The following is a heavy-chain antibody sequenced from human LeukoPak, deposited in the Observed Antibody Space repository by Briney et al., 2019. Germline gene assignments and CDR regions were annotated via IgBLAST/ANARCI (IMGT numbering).Heavy chain of an antibody. V-gene: IGHV3-30*04. CDR2: ISYDGSNK. CDR3: AGLTNALDY. J-gene: IGHJ4*02. Sequence: PGGSLRLSCEASGFTFSSYAMHWVRQAPGKGLEWVAVISYDGSNKYYADSVKGRFTISRDNSKNTLYLQMNSLRAEDTAVYYCAGLTNALDYWGQGTLVTVSS. CDR1: GFTFSSYA.